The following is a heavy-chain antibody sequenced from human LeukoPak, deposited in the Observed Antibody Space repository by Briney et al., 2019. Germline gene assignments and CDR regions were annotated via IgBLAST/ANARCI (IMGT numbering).Heavy chain of an antibody. D-gene: IGHD2-15*01. CDR2: ISYDGSNK. CDR3: AKDLRGYCSGGSCYFIDY. J-gene: IGHJ4*02. V-gene: IGHV3-30*18. Sequence: QAGGSLRLSCAASGFTFSNAWMNWVRQAPGKGLEWVAVISYDGSNKYYADSVKGRFTISRDNSKNTLYLQMNSLRAEDTAVYYCAKDLRGYCSGGSCYFIDYWGQGTLVTVSS. CDR1: GFTFSNAW.